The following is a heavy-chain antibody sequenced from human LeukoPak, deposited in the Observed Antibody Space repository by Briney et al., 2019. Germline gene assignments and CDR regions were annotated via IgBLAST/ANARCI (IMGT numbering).Heavy chain of an antibody. CDR2: INPNSGGT. D-gene: IGHD3-3*01. Sequence: ASVKVSCKASGYTFTGYYMHWVRLAPGQGLEWMGRINPNSGGTNYAQKFQGRVTMTRDTSIRTAYLELSRLRSDDTAVYYCARGSTYYDFWSGLMDWFDPWGQGTLVTVSS. CDR3: ARGSTYYDFWSGLMDWFDP. V-gene: IGHV1-2*06. J-gene: IGHJ5*02. CDR1: GYTFTGYY.